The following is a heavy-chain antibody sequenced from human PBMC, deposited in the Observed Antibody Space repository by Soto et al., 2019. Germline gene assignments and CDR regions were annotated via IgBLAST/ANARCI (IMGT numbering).Heavy chain of an antibody. CDR3: ACLNGYNRSFDH. D-gene: IGHD1-1*01. V-gene: IGHV4-30-2*01. J-gene: IGHJ2*01. Sequence: QLQLLESGSGLVRPSQTLSLTCAVSGGSLSSGGCSWSWIRLPPGKSLEWIGYIFDTGKTYYSTSLKSRVTMSVDTSRNQFSLRLASVSAADTAIYYCACLNGYNRSFDHWGRGTLVTVSS. CDR1: GGSLSSGGCS. CDR2: IFDTGKT.